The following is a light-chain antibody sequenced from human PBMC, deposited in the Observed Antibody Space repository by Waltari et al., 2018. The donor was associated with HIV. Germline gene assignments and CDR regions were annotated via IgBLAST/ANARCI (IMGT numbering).Light chain of an antibody. J-gene: IGLJ3*02. CDR1: SSDVGGYNY. CDR2: DVS. CDR3: SSYTSSSSWV. V-gene: IGLV2-14*03. Sequence: QSALTQPASVSGSPGQSITISCTGTSSDVGGYNYVSWYQQHSGKAPKLMIYDVSNRPSGVSNRFSGSKSGNTASLTISGLQAEDEADYYCSSYTSSSSWVFGGGTKLTVL.